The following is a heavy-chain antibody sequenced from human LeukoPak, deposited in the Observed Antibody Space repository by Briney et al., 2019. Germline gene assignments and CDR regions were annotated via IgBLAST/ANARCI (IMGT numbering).Heavy chain of an antibody. D-gene: IGHD3-10*01. CDR3: APNTEDYYGSGSGPFDY. CDR1: GFTFSSYS. V-gene: IGHV3-21*01. Sequence: GGSLRLSCADSGFTFSSYSMNWVRQAPGKGLEWVSSISSSSSYIYYADSVKGRFTISRDNAKNSLYLQMNSLRAEDTAVYYCAPNTEDYYGSGSGPFDYWGQGTLVTVSS. CDR2: ISSSSSYI. J-gene: IGHJ4*02.